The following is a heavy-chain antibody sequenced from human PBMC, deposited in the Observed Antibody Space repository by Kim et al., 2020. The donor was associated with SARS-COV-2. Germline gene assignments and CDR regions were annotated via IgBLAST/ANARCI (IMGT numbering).Heavy chain of an antibody. Sequence: ASVKVSCKASGYTFTSYDINWVRQATGQGLEGMGWMNPNSGNTGYAQKFQGRVTMTRNTSISTAYMELSSLRSEDTAVYYCARAKLVQGIFYYYYYMDVWGKGNTVTVSS. J-gene: IGHJ6*03. D-gene: IGHD3-10*01. V-gene: IGHV1-8*01. CDR2: MNPNSGNT. CDR3: ARAKLVQGIFYYYYYMDV. CDR1: GYTFTSYD.